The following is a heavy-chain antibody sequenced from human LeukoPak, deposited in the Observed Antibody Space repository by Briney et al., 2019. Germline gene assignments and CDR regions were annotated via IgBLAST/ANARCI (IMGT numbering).Heavy chain of an antibody. J-gene: IGHJ4*02. CDR2: IYPSDSDT. V-gene: IGHV5-51*01. CDR1: GYNFTSHW. D-gene: IGHD2-2*02. CDR3: ATLGGYCIGNNCYTSWIYFDY. Sequence: GESLKISCKGSGYNFTSHWIGWVRQMPGKGLEWMGIIYPSDSDTKYSPSFQGQVTISVDKSISTAYLQWSSLKASDTAMYYCATLGGYCIGNNCYTSWIYFDYWGQGTLVTVSS.